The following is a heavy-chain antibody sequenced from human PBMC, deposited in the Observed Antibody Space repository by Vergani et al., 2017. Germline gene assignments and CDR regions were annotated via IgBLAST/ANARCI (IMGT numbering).Heavy chain of an antibody. CDR2: IWYDGSNK. Sequence: QVQLVESGGGVVQPGRSLRLSCAASGFTFSSYGMHWVRQAPGTGLEWVAVIWYDGSNKYYADSVKGRFTISRDNSKNTLYLQMNSLRAEDTAVYYCARALSNDAFDIWGQGTMVTVSS. CDR3: ARALSNDAFDI. CDR1: GFTFSSYG. J-gene: IGHJ3*02. V-gene: IGHV3-33*01.